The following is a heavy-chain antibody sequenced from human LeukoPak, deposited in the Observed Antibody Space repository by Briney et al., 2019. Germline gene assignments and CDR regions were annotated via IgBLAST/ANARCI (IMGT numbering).Heavy chain of an antibody. CDR2: IIPIFGTA. D-gene: IGHD1-1*01. J-gene: IGHJ1*01. CDR3: ARSLSPERAYFQH. V-gene: IGHV1-69*13. Sequence: ASVKVSCKASGYTFTSYYMHWVRQAPGQGLEWMGGIIPIFGTANYAQKFQGRVTITADESTSTAYMELSSLRSEDTAVYYCARSLSPERAYFQHWGQGTLVTVSS. CDR1: GYTFTSYY.